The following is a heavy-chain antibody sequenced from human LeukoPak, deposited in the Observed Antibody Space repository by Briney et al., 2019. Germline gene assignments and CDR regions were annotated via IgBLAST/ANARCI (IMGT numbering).Heavy chain of an antibody. Sequence: GGSLRLSCAASGFTFSSYAMSWVRQALGKGLEWVSAISGSGGSTYYADSVKGRFTISRDNSKNTLYLQMNSLRAEDTAVYYCAKDQGYSSGLSSTWGQGTLVTVSS. CDR1: GFTFSSYA. J-gene: IGHJ5*02. V-gene: IGHV3-23*01. D-gene: IGHD3-22*01. CDR2: ISGSGGST. CDR3: AKDQGYSSGLSST.